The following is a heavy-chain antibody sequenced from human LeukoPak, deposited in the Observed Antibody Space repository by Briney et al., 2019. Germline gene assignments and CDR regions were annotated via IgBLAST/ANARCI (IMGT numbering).Heavy chain of an antibody. V-gene: IGHV3-48*04. Sequence: GGSLRLSCAASGFTFRSYIINWVRQAPGKGLGWVSYISSSSSTIYYADSVKGRFTISRDNAKNSLYLQMNSLRAEDTAVYYCARDRRYCSGGSCYPVHWGQGTLVTVSS. CDR2: ISSSSSTI. J-gene: IGHJ4*02. CDR1: GFTFRSYI. D-gene: IGHD2-15*01. CDR3: ARDRRYCSGGSCYPVH.